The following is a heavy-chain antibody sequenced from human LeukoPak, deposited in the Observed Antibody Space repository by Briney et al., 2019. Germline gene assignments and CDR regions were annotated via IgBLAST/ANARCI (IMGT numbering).Heavy chain of an antibody. CDR1: GGSFSGYY. CDR3: ARGVCSGGGCYGLFNY. D-gene: IGHD2-15*01. CDR2: INHSGST. Sequence: SETLSLTCAVYGGSFSGYYWSWIRQPPGKGLEWIGEINHSGSTNYNPSLKSRVTISVDTSKRQFSLKLSSVTAADTAVYYCARGVCSGGGCYGLFNYWGQGTLVTVSS. V-gene: IGHV4-34*01. J-gene: IGHJ4*02.